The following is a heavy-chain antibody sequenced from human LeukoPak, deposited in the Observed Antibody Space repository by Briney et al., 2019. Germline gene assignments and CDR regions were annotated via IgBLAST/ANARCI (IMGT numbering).Heavy chain of an antibody. J-gene: IGHJ4*02. CDR2: IYSGGST. CDR1: GFTVSSNY. D-gene: IGHD3-9*01. CDR3: ANYDILTGYFDY. Sequence: SGGSLRLSCAASGFTVSSNYMSWVRQAPGKGLEWVSVIYSGGSTYYADSVKGRFTIPRDNSKNTLYLQMNSLRAEDTAVYYCANYDILTGYFDYWGQGTLVTVSP. V-gene: IGHV3-53*01.